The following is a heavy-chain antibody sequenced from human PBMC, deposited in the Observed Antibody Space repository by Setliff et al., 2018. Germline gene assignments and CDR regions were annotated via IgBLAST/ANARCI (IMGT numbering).Heavy chain of an antibody. CDR3: ARVPRLEWLLPTFDS. Sequence: ASVKVSCKASGYIFSTYGITWVRQAPGQGLEWMGWISANNGHTKYVQKFQGRVTMTTDTSTATAYTELRGLRSDDTAVYYCARVPRLEWLLPTFDSWGQGTLVTVSS. V-gene: IGHV1-18*01. J-gene: IGHJ4*02. D-gene: IGHD3-3*01. CDR2: ISANNGHT. CDR1: GYIFSTYG.